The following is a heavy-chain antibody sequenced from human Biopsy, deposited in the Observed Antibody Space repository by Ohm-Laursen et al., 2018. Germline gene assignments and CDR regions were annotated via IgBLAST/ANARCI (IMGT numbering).Heavy chain of an antibody. CDR1: GDSVTKYY. CDR3: ARDTSGWPRTFDH. J-gene: IGHJ4*02. V-gene: IGHV4-59*08. CDR2: IYYSVMT. Sequence: SEALSLTCTVSGDSVTKYYWSWIRQPPGKGLEWIGHIYYSVMTNYNPSLQSRVSISVDTSRNQVSLPLSSVTAADTAVYYCARDTSGWPRTFDHWGQGTLVTVSS. D-gene: IGHD6-19*01.